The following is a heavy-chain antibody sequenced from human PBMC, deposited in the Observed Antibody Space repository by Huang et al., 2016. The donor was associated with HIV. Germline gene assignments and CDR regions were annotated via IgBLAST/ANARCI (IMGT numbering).Heavy chain of an antibody. V-gene: IGHV3-11*01. J-gene: IGHJ4*02. CDR2: LGGTGTVM. CDR1: GFTFSTYY. CDR3: ATGITVAGGEFYFDY. Sequence: QVRLVESGGGLVKPGGSLRLSCAASGFTFSTYYARWIRQAPGNGLEWMSFLGGTGTVMYYADSVRGRFVITRDNSKNSLYLQMNNLRAEDTAVYFCATGITVAGGEFYFDYWGQGDLVTVSS. D-gene: IGHD6-19*01.